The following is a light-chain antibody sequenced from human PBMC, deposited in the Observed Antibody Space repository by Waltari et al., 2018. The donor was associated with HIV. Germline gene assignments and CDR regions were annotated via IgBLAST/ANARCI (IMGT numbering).Light chain of an antibody. J-gene: IGKJ1*01. CDR3: QQYSDWPRA. V-gene: IGKV3-15*01. CDR1: QSVSTN. Sequence: EIVVTLLPAALSVSPGARASLSCIASQSVSTNLAWYHQVSGQAPRLLISDSSNSATGVPDRFSGSGSGTHFALTISSLQSENSGVYYCQQYSDWPRAFGLGTKVEV. CDR2: DSS.